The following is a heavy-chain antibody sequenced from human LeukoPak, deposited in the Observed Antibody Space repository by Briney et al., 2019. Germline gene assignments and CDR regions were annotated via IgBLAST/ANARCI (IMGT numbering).Heavy chain of an antibody. Sequence: GGSLRLSCAASGFTFSSYAIHWVRQAPGKGLEWVAAMSYYEGDKHYADSVKGRFTISRDNSKNSLFLQMHSLRADDTAVYYCARGRRDCSGDCYVAFDIWGQGTMVTVSS. D-gene: IGHD2-21*02. V-gene: IGHV3-30*14. CDR3: ARGRRDCSGDCYVAFDI. CDR1: GFTFSSYA. J-gene: IGHJ3*02. CDR2: MSYYEGDK.